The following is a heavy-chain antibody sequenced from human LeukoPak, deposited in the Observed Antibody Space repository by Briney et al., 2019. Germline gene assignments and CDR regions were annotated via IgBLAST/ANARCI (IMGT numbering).Heavy chain of an antibody. J-gene: IGHJ6*04. CDR1: GFTFISYG. V-gene: IGHV3-30*18. D-gene: IGHD3-10*02. CDR2: ISHDDNIK. CDR3: TELGITMIGGV. Sequence: GGSLRLSCAASGFTFISYGIHWVRQAPGKGLEWVAIISHDDNIKYYADSVKGRFSISRDNAKNSLYLQMNSLRAEDTAVYYCTELGITMIGGVWGKGTTVTISS.